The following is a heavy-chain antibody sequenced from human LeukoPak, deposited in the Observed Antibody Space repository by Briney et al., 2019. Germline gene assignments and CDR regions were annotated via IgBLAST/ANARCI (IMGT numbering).Heavy chain of an antibody. CDR2: IGSSGSNI. V-gene: IGHV3-48*03. D-gene: IGHD3-10*02. J-gene: IGHJ6*04. CDR1: GFSFSSYE. Sequence: GGSLILSCAASGFSFSSYEMNCVRQAPGKGLEWVSYIGSSGSNIYYADSVKGRFTISRDNAKNSLYLQMNSLRAEDTAVYYCAELGITMIGGVWGKGTTVTISS. CDR3: AELGITMIGGV.